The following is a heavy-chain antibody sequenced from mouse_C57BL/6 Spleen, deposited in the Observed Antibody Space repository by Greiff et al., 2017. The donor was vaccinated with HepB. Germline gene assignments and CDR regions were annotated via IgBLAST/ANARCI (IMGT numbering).Heavy chain of an antibody. J-gene: IGHJ4*01. CDR2: ISDGGSYT. CDR3: ARDITTVVARYYAMDY. V-gene: IGHV5-4*01. CDR1: GFTFSSYA. D-gene: IGHD1-1*01. Sequence: EVHLVESGGGLVKPGGSLKLSCAASGFTFSSYAMSWVRQTPEKRLEWVATISDGGSYTYYPDNVKGRFTISRDNAKNNLYLQMSHLKSEDTAMYYCARDITTVVARYYAMDYWGQGTSVTVSS.